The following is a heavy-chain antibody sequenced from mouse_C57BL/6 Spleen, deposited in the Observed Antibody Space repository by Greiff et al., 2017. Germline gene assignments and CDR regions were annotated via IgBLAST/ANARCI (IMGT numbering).Heavy chain of an antibody. V-gene: IGHV1-15*01. CDR1: GYTFTDYE. D-gene: IGHD1-1*01. J-gene: IGHJ3*01. CDR3: TRGGTTVVVQGPFAY. Sequence: VQLQQSGAELVRPGASVTLSCKASGYTFTDYEMHWVKQTPVHGLEWIGAIDPATGGTAYNQKFKGKAILTAGKSSSTAYMELRSLTSEDSAVYYCTRGGTTVVVQGPFAYWGQGTLVTVSA. CDR2: IDPATGGT.